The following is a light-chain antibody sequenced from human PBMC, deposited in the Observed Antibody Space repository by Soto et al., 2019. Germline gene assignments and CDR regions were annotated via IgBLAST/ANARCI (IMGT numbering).Light chain of an antibody. CDR1: SSDVGGYNY. J-gene: IGLJ1*01. Sequence: QSVLTQPPSASGSPGQSVTISCTGTSSDVGGYNYVSWYQQHPGKAPKLMIYEVSKRPSGVPDRFSGSKSGNTASLTVSGLQAEDEADYYCSSYGGSNNLVFGTGTKVTVL. V-gene: IGLV2-8*01. CDR2: EVS. CDR3: SSYGGSNNLV.